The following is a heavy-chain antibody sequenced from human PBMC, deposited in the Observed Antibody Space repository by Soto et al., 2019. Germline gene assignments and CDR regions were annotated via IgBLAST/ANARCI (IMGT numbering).Heavy chain of an antibody. V-gene: IGHV4-59*01. Sequence: PSETLSLTCVVSGGSLSSYYWSWIRQPPGKGLEWIGYIYYSGSTNYNPSLKSRVTISVDTSKNQFSLKLSSVTAADTAVYYCARDPEPAALYYFDYWGQGTLVTVSS. D-gene: IGHD2-2*01. J-gene: IGHJ4*02. CDR3: ARDPEPAALYYFDY. CDR2: IYYSGST. CDR1: GGSLSSYY.